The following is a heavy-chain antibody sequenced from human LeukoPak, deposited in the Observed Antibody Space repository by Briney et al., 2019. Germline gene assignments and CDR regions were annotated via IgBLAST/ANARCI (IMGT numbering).Heavy chain of an antibody. CDR2: IRSKAYGGTT. CDR3: ARAESSSWEFDY. CDR1: GFTFGEHA. Sequence: PGGSLRLSCTASGFTFGEHAVNWVRQAPGKGLEWVGFIRSKAYGGTTDYAASVKGRFTISRDDSKSIAYLQMNSLRAEDTAVYYCARAESSSWEFDYWGQGTLVTVSS. V-gene: IGHV3-49*04. D-gene: IGHD6-13*01. J-gene: IGHJ4*02.